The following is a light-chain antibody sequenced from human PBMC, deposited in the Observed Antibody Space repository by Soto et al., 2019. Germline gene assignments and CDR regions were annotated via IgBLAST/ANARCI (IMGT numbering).Light chain of an antibody. CDR3: HQYNDWPVT. Sequence: EMVMTQSPVTLSVSPGERATLSCRASQSVSSNLAWYQQQPGQVPRLLIYAASTRATGIPARFSGSGSGTEFTLTITSLQSEDFAVYYCHQYNDWPVTFGQGTRLEIK. CDR1: QSVSSN. V-gene: IGKV3-15*01. CDR2: AAS. J-gene: IGKJ5*01.